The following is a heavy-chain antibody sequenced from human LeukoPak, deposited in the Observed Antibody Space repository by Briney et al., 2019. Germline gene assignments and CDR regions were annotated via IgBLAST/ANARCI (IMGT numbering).Heavy chain of an antibody. CDR2: IVPIFGTA. J-gene: IGHJ4*02. D-gene: IGHD4-17*01. Sequence: SVKVSCKASGGTFSSYAISWVRQAPGQGLEWMGGIVPIFGTADYAQKFQGRVTITTDESTSTAYMELSSLRSEDTAVYYCARGATTVTDALYYWGQGTLVTVSS. CDR3: ARGATTVTDALYY. CDR1: GGTFSSYA. V-gene: IGHV1-69*05.